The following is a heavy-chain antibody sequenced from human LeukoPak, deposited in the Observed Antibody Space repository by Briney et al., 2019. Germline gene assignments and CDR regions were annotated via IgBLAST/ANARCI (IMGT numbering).Heavy chain of an antibody. D-gene: IGHD3-3*01. CDR1: GGSLNGYY. V-gene: IGHV4-34*01. J-gene: IGHJ4*02. CDR3: ARVPLRFLEPFDY. Sequence: PSETLSLTCSVYGGSLNGYYWSWIRQPPGKGLEWIGEISHSGTTNYNPSLTSRVTMSLDTPKNQFSLKLNSATAADTAVYYCARVPLRFLEPFDYWGQGTLVTVSS. CDR2: ISHSGTT.